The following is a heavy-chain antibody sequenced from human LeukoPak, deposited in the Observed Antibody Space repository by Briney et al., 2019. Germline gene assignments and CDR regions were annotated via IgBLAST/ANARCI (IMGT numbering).Heavy chain of an antibody. J-gene: IGHJ5*02. CDR3: AGEGSCSRTSCHNWFDP. Sequence: ASVKVSCKASGGTFSSYPISWVRQAPGQGLEWMGGIPVFGTANYAQKFQGRVTITTDESTSTAYMELSSLRSEDTAVYYCAGEGSCSRTSCHNWFDPWGQGTLVIVSS. CDR1: GGTFSSYP. CDR2: IPVFGTA. V-gene: IGHV1-69*05. D-gene: IGHD2-2*01.